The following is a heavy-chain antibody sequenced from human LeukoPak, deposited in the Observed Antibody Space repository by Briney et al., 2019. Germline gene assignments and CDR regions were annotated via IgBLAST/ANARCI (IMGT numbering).Heavy chain of an antibody. CDR2: IIPIFGTA. CDR3: ARDSPVDYYYDSSGYYNHFDY. D-gene: IGHD3-22*01. J-gene: IGHJ4*02. V-gene: IGHV1-69*05. Sequence: SVKVSCKASGGTFSSYAISWVRQAPGQGLEWMGRIIPIFGTADYAQKFQGRVTITTDESTSTAYMELSSLRSEDTAVYYCARDSPVDYYYDSSGYYNHFDYWGQGTLVTVSS. CDR1: GGTFSSYA.